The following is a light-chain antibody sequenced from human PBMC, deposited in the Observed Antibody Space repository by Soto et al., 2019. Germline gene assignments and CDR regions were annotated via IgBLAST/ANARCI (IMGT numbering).Light chain of an antibody. Sequence: DIRLTQSPSTLSGSVGDRVTITCRASQTISIWLAWYQQKPGKAPKLLIYKASTLNSGVPSRFSGSGPGTEFTLTISSLQPDDFATYYCQHYNSYPEAFGQGTKVDIK. CDR3: QHYNSYPEA. CDR2: KAS. CDR1: QTISIW. V-gene: IGKV1-5*03. J-gene: IGKJ1*01.